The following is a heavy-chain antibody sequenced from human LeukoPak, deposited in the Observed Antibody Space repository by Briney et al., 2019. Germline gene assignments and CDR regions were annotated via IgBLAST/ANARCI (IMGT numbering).Heavy chain of an antibody. Sequence: ASVKVSCKASGYTLTGHFMHWVRQAPGQGLEWMGIINPSGGSTSYAQKFQGRVTMTRDTSTSTVYMELSSLRSEDTAVYYCARNAVVTANYYYYYMDVWGKGTTVTISS. J-gene: IGHJ6*03. D-gene: IGHD2-21*02. V-gene: IGHV1-46*01. CDR1: GYTLTGHF. CDR2: INPSGGST. CDR3: ARNAVVTANYYYYYMDV.